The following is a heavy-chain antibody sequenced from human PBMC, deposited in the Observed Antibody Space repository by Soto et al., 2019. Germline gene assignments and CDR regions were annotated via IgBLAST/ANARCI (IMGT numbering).Heavy chain of an antibody. CDR2: IYHSGPT. CDR3: ARHIAVPTTRGFDY. CDR1: DGSISTNW. V-gene: IGHV4-4*02. Sequence: QVQLQESGPGLVKPSGTLSLTCAVSDGSISTNWWSWVRQPPGKGLEWIGEIYHSGPTNYNPSLKSRVTRLIDKSKNQFSLDLASVTAADTAIYYWARHIAVPTTRGFDYWGQGTLVTVSS. J-gene: IGHJ4*02. D-gene: IGHD6-19*01.